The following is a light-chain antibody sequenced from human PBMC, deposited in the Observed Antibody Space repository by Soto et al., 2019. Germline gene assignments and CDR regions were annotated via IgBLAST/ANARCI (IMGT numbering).Light chain of an antibody. J-gene: IGLJ2*01. CDR2: EGT. V-gene: IGLV2-23*01. Sequence: QPVLTQPASVSGSPGQSITISCTGTSSNVGSYDLVSWYQQHPSEAPKLMIYEGTKRPSGVSNRFSGSKSANTASLTISGLQPEDAADYYCCSYAGSDTMIFGGGTKLTVL. CDR1: SSNVGSYDL. CDR3: CSYAGSDTMI.